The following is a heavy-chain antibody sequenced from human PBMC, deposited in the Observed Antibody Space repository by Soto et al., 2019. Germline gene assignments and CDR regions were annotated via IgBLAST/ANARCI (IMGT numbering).Heavy chain of an antibody. Sequence: EVQLVESGGDLVQPGGSLRLSCAASGFTFSAYSMNWVRQAPGKGLEWVSYISSSSSTIYYADSVKGRFTISRDNDKNSLYLEMSSLRAEDTAVYYCARDCSGGGCYSRDYYYNGMDVWGQGTTVTVSS. D-gene: IGHD2-15*01. CDR3: ARDCSGGGCYSRDYYYNGMDV. CDR2: ISSSSSTI. J-gene: IGHJ6*02. CDR1: GFTFSAYS. V-gene: IGHV3-48*01.